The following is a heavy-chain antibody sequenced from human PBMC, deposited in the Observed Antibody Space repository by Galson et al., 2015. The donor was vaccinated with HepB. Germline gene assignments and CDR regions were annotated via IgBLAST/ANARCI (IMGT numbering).Heavy chain of an antibody. D-gene: IGHD3-10*01. V-gene: IGHV3-30*03. CDR1: GFNFNNYG. Sequence: SLRLSCAASGFNFNNYGMHWVRQAPGKGLEWVAVISYEESNKFYTDSVKGRFSIARDNSRNILYLQMNSLRAEDTAVYYCATDGGVGGVIIYHGMDVWGQGTTVTVSS. CDR2: ISYEESNK. J-gene: IGHJ6*02. CDR3: ATDGGVGGVIIYHGMDV.